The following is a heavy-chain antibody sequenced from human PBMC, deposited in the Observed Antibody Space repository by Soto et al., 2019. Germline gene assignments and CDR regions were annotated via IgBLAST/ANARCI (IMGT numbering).Heavy chain of an antibody. CDR2: INSDGSST. Sequence: GGSLRLSCAASGFTFSSYWMHWVRQAPGKGLVWVSRINSDGSSTSYADSVKGRFTISRDNAKNTLYLQMNSLRAEDTAVYYCARYGFTVIGLDYWGQGTLVTVSS. V-gene: IGHV3-74*01. J-gene: IGHJ4*02. CDR1: GFTFSSYW. D-gene: IGHD2-21*01. CDR3: ARYGFTVIGLDY.